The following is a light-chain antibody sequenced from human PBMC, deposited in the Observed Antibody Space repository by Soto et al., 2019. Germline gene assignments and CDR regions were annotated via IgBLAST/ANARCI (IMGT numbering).Light chain of an antibody. V-gene: IGKV3-15*01. CDR3: QQYNNWPPLA. CDR2: GAS. Sequence: EIVMTQSPATLSVSPGERATLSCRASQSVSSNLAWYQQKPGQAPRLLIYGASTRATGIPARFSGSGSGTEFTLIISSLQSEDFAVYYCQQYNNWPPLAFGQGTKVEIK. J-gene: IGKJ1*01. CDR1: QSVSSN.